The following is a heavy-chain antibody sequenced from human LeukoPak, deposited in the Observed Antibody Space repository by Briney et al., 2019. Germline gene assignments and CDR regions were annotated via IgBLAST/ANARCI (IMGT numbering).Heavy chain of an antibody. J-gene: IGHJ4*02. D-gene: IGHD2-2*01. Sequence: GGSLRLSCTAYGFTFGDYAMSWVRQAPGKGLEWVGFIRSKAYGGTTEYAASVKGRFTISRDDSKSIAYLQMNSLKTEDTAVYYCTRAISDIVVVLEDDYWGQGTLVTVSS. V-gene: IGHV3-49*04. CDR1: GFTFGDYA. CDR2: IRSKAYGGTT. CDR3: TRAISDIVVVLEDDY.